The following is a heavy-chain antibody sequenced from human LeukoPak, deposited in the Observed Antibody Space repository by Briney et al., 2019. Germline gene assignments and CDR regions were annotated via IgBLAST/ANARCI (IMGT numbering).Heavy chain of an antibody. Sequence: PGGSLRLSCAASGFTFRNYWMGWVRQAPGKGLEWVSAISGSGGSTYYADSVKGRFTISRDNSKNTLYLQMNSLRAEDTAVYYCAKGKYSSGWYYFDYWGQGTLVTVSS. V-gene: IGHV3-23*01. CDR2: ISGSGGST. J-gene: IGHJ4*02. D-gene: IGHD6-19*01. CDR1: GFTFRNYW. CDR3: AKGKYSSGWYYFDY.